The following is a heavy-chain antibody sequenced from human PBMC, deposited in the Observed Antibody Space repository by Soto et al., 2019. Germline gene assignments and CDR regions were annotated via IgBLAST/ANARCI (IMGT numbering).Heavy chain of an antibody. V-gene: IGHV1-8*01. D-gene: IGHD6-6*01. J-gene: IGHJ5*02. CDR1: GYTFTNND. CDR2: MNTNTNTT. Sequence: ASVKVSCKASGYTFTNNDINCVRQSAGQGRDGIGWMNTNTNTTDSAEVFEGRVSWTWDTSISTAYMQLNSMKIDDTAVYYCAREVVETSSLWLDPWGQGTLVTVSS. CDR3: AREVVETSSLWLDP.